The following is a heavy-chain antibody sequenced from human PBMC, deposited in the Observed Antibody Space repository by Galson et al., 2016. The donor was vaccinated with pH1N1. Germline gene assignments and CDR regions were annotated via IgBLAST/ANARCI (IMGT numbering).Heavy chain of an antibody. J-gene: IGHJ2*01. V-gene: IGHV1-69*13. CDR3: AREDYYDTDLSDWYFDL. D-gene: IGHD3-22*01. CDR1: GGAFGSYG. Sequence: SVKVSCKASGGAFGSYGINWVRQAPGQGLEWMGGIIPIFNTSKYAQNFQGRVTITADESTTTAYMELSSLRSEDTAVYYCAREDYYDTDLSDWYFDLWGRGTLVTVSS. CDR2: IIPIFNTS.